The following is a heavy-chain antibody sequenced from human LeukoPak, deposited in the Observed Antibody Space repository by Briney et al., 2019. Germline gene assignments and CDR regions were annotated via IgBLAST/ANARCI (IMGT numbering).Heavy chain of an antibody. J-gene: IGHJ5*02. Sequence: GASVKVSCKASGGTFSSYAISWVRQAPGQGLEWMGGIIPIFGTANYAQKFQGRVTMTRDMSTSTVYMELNSLRSEDTAVYYCARDWNNWFDPWGQGTLVTVSS. CDR1: GGTFSSYA. CDR3: ARDWNNWFDP. D-gene: IGHD3-3*01. V-gene: IGHV1-69*05. CDR2: IIPIFGTA.